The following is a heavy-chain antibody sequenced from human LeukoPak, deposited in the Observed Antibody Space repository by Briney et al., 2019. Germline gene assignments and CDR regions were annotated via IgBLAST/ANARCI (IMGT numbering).Heavy chain of an antibody. CDR3: ARVYGDYGDDYFYY. Sequence: PSETLSLTCAVSGCSISSGGYSRSSIRQPPGKGMEWIGDIYYSGSTYYNQSLKRRVTISVDTSENQSFLKLSSVTAADTAGYYRARVYGDYGDDYFYYWGQGTLVTVSS. V-gene: IGHV4-30-4*07. D-gene: IGHD4-17*01. CDR2: IYYSGST. CDR1: GCSISSGGYS. J-gene: IGHJ4*02.